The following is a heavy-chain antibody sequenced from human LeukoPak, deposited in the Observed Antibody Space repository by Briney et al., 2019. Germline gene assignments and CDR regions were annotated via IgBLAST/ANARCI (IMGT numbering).Heavy chain of an antibody. V-gene: IGHV3-30*04. CDR1: GVSFSGYA. D-gene: IGHD6-19*01. CDR3: ARGGGWYN. CDR2: ISYDGGNK. Sequence: GGSLRLSCAASGVSFSGYAMHWVRQAPGKALEWAAVISYDGGNKYYADSVKGRFTISRDNSKNTLYMQMNSLRAEDTAVYYCARGGGWYNWGQGTLVTVSS. J-gene: IGHJ4*02.